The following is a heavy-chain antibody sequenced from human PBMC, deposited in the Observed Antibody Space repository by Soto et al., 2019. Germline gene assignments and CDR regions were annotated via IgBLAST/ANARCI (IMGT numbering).Heavy chain of an antibody. D-gene: IGHD1-26*01. CDR3: ARDPIGPGIFDY. J-gene: IGHJ4*02. CDR1: GFTFSTHG. V-gene: IGHV3-33*01. CDR2: IWNDGSNK. Sequence: QGQLVESGGGVVQPGRTLRLSCAASGFTFSTHGMHWVRQAPGQGLEWVAVIWNDGSNKYYADSVKGRFTISRDNSKNTLYRQMNSLRAEDTAVYYCARDPIGPGIFDYWGQGTLVTVSS.